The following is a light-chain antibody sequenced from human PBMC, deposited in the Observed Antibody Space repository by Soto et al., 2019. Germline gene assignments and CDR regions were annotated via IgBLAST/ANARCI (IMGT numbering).Light chain of an antibody. Sequence: QSALTQPPSASGSPGQSVTISCTGTSSDVGGYQYVSWYQQYPGKAPKLMIYAVNKRPSGVPDRFSGSRSGNTASLTVSGLQAEDEADYYCSSYAGSNYYVFGTGTKVTVL. CDR1: SSDVGGYQY. V-gene: IGLV2-8*01. CDR3: SSYAGSNYYV. CDR2: AVN. J-gene: IGLJ1*01.